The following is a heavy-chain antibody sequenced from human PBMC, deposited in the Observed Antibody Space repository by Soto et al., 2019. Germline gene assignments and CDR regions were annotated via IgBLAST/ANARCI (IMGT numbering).Heavy chain of an antibody. CDR3: ARDPAYILTGIPLYYFDY. V-gene: IGHV1-2*04. D-gene: IGHD3-9*01. CDR2: INPNSGGT. CDR1: GYTFTGYY. J-gene: IGHJ4*02. Sequence: GASVKVSCKASGYTFTGYYMHWVRQAPGQGLEWMGWINPNSGGTNYAQKFQGWVTMTRDTSISTAYMELSRLRSDDTAVYYCARDPAYILTGIPLYYFDYWGQGTLVTVSS.